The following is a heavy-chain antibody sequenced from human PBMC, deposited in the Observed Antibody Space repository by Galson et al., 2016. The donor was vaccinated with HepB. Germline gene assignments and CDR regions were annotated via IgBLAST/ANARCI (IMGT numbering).Heavy chain of an antibody. J-gene: IGHJ3*02. V-gene: IGHV1-69*13. CDR2: INPIFGTT. D-gene: IGHD2-21*02. Sequence: SVKVSCKASGGTFSSCTITWVRQAPGQGLEWMGGINPIFGTTNYAQKFQNRVTITADASTNTVYMELSSLISEDTALYYCATLHIEVVTNSGHNAFDIWGQGTMVTVSS. CDR3: ATLHIEVVTNSGHNAFDI. CDR1: GGTFSSCT.